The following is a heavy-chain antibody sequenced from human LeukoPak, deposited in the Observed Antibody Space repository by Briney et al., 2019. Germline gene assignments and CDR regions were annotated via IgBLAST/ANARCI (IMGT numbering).Heavy chain of an antibody. J-gene: IGHJ4*02. Sequence: SETLSLTCTVSGGSISSYYWSWTRQPPGKGLEWIGYIYTSGSTNYNPSLKSRVTISVDTSKNQFSLKLSSVTAADTAVYYCARTYYYDSSGYYHDYWGQGTLVTVSS. CDR3: ARTYYYDSSGYYHDY. CDR1: GGSISSYY. D-gene: IGHD3-22*01. V-gene: IGHV4-4*09. CDR2: IYTSGST.